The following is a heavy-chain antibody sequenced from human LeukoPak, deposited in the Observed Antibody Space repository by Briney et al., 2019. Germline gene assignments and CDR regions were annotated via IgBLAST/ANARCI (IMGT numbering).Heavy chain of an antibody. D-gene: IGHD3-22*01. V-gene: IGHV3-9*01. Sequence: PGRSLSLFCALSGFTLDDYPMHWVRQAPGGGLEWVTDISWNSGNIGYADSVKGRFTISRDNAKNSLYLQMNSLRAEDTALYYCAKAPTYYYDSSGYPIDYWGQGTLVTVSS. CDR1: GFTLDDYP. CDR2: ISWNSGNI. CDR3: AKAPTYYYDSSGYPIDY. J-gene: IGHJ4*02.